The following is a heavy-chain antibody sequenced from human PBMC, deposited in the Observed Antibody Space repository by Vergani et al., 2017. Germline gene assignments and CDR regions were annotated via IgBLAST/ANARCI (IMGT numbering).Heavy chain of an antibody. CDR3: ARDGMTTVNHGAFDI. J-gene: IGHJ3*02. CDR1: GGSISSGGYY. CDR2: IYYSGST. V-gene: IGHV4-31*03. Sequence: QVQLQESGPGLVKPSQTLSLTCTVSGGSISSGGYYWSWIRQHPGKGLEWIGYIYYSGSTYYNPSLKSRVTISVDTSKNQFSLKLSSVTAAATAVYYCARDGMTTVNHGAFDIWGQGTMVTVSS. D-gene: IGHD4-17*01.